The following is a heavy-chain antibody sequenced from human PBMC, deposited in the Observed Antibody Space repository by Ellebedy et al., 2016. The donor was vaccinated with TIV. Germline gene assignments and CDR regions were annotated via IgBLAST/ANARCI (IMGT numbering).Heavy chain of an antibody. J-gene: IGHJ4*02. CDR1: GGSISRYY. CDR2: IYYNGTT. Sequence: PSETLSLTCIVSGGSISRYYWSWIRQPPGRGLEWIGNIYYNGTTNYNPSLQSRVTISLDTSKNQFSLRLTSVTAADTAVYYCARIGGESFGERPIDYWGQGTLVTVSS. D-gene: IGHD3-10*01. V-gene: IGHV4-59*01. CDR3: ARIGGESFGERPIDY.